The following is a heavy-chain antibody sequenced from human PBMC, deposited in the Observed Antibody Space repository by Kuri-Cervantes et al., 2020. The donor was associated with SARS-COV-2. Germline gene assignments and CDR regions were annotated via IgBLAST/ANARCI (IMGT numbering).Heavy chain of an antibody. D-gene: IGHD3-3*01. J-gene: IGHJ6*03. CDR3: ARITIFGVVIIYYYMDV. Sequence: LRLSCTVSGGSISSGDYYWSWIRQPPGKGLEWIGYIYYSGSTYYNPSLKSRVTISVDTSKNQFSLKLSSVTAADTAVYYCARITIFGVVIIYYYMDVWGKGTTVTVSS. V-gene: IGHV4-30-4*08. CDR1: GGSISSGDYY. CDR2: IYYSGST.